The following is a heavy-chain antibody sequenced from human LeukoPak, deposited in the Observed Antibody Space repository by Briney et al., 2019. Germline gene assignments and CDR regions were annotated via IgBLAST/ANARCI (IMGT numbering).Heavy chain of an antibody. CDR3: ARDPHSGTPRDWYFDL. J-gene: IGHJ2*01. CDR1: GYTFTGYY. Sequence: ASVKVSCKASGYTFTGYYMHWVRQAPGQGLEWMGWINPNSGGTNYAQKFQGRVTMTRDTSISTAYMELSRLRSDDTAVYYCARDPHSGTPRDWYFDLWGRGTLVTVSS. D-gene: IGHD1-26*01. V-gene: IGHV1-2*02. CDR2: INPNSGGT.